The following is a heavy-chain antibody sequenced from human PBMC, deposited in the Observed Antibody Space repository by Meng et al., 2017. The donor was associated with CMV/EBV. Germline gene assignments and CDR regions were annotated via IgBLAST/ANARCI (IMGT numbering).Heavy chain of an antibody. D-gene: IGHD1-26*01. CDR2: IYSGGST. J-gene: IGHJ5*02. CDR1: GFTVSSNY. Sequence: AYGFTVSSNYMSWVRQAPGKGLEWVSVIYSGGSTYYADSVKGRFTISRDNSKNTLYLQMNSLRAEDTAVYYCASMGISGSFNWFDPWGQGTLVTVSS. V-gene: IGHV3-66*02. CDR3: ASMGISGSFNWFDP.